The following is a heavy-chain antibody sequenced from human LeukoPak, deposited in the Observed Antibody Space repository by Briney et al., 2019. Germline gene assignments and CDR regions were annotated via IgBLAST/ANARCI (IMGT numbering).Heavy chain of an antibody. Sequence: PGGSLRLSCAASGFTFSSYWMSWVRQAPGKGLEWLAKIKQDGGEKYYLDSVKGRFTISRDNAKNSLYLQMNSLRAEDTAVYYCARATEGRYYDSSGYYYAHATNSYIDYWGQGTLVTVSS. CDR2: IKQDGGEK. V-gene: IGHV3-7*01. CDR3: ARATEGRYYDSSGYYYAHATNSYIDY. J-gene: IGHJ4*02. D-gene: IGHD3-22*01. CDR1: GFTFSSYW.